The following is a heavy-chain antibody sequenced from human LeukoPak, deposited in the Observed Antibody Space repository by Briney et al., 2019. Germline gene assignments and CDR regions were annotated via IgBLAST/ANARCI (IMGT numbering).Heavy chain of an antibody. D-gene: IGHD5-18*01. Sequence: GGSLRLSCTVSGFSLSSYAMSWVRRAPGKGLEWVSAVSQSGDNTYYADSVQGRFTISRDNSKNTLYLQMNSLRAEDTAVYYCATEGAAMVTRAFDIWGQGTMVTVSS. V-gene: IGHV3-23*01. J-gene: IGHJ3*02. CDR3: ATEGAAMVTRAFDI. CDR1: GFSLSSYA. CDR2: VSQSGDNT.